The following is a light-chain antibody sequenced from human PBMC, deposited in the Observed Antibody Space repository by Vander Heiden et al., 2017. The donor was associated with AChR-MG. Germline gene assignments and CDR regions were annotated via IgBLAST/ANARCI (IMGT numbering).Light chain of an antibody. CDR1: SSNIGSNT. CDR3: AAWDDSLNGLYV. J-gene: IGLJ1*01. Sequence: QSVLTQPASESGTPGQRVTISCSGSSSNIGSNTVNWYQQLPGTAPKLLIYSNNQRPSGVPDRFSGSKSGTSASLAISGLQSEDEADYYCAAWDDSLNGLYVFGTGTKVTVL. V-gene: IGLV1-44*01. CDR2: SNN.